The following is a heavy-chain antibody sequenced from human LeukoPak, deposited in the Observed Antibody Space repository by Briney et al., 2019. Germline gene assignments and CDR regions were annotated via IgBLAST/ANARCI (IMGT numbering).Heavy chain of an antibody. D-gene: IGHD3-22*01. CDR2: ISANNGNT. Sequence: GASVKVSCKASGYTFTSYGISWVRQAPGQGLEWRGWISANNGNTNYAQKLQGRVTMTTDTSTSTAYMELRSLRSDDTAVYYCARDKWGYYDSSGYYDSFDYWGQGTLVTVSS. CDR1: GYTFTSYG. CDR3: ARDKWGYYDSSGYYDSFDY. J-gene: IGHJ4*02. V-gene: IGHV1-18*01.